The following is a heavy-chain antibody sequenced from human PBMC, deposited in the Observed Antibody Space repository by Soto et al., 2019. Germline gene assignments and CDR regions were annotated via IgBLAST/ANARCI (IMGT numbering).Heavy chain of an antibody. Sequence: VQLVESGGGLVQPGGSLRLSCAACGFTFSSYSMNWVRQAPGKGLEWVSYISSSSSTIYYADSVKGRFTISRDNAKNPLYLQMNSLRAEDTAVYYCARANYYGSPGDFDYWGQGTLVTVSS. CDR2: ISSSSSTI. V-gene: IGHV3-48*01. J-gene: IGHJ4*02. CDR1: GFTFSSYS. CDR3: ARANYYGSPGDFDY. D-gene: IGHD3-10*01.